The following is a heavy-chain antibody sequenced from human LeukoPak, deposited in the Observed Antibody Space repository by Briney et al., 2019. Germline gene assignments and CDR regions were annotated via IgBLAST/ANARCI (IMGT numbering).Heavy chain of an antibody. J-gene: IGHJ1*01. V-gene: IGHV3-30*03. D-gene: IGHD6-13*01. Sequence: GRSLRLSCAASGFTFSSYGMHWVRQAPGKGLEWVAVISYDGSNKYYADSVKGRFTISRDNSKNTLYLQMNSLRAEDTAVYYCARGAKFRAAVSAEYFQHWGQGTLVTVSS. CDR3: ARGAKFRAAVSAEYFQH. CDR2: ISYDGSNK. CDR1: GFTFSSYG.